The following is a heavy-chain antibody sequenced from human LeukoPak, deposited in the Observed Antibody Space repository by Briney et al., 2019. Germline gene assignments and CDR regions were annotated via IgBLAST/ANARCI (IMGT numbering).Heavy chain of an antibody. J-gene: IGHJ5*02. V-gene: IGHV4-61*02. CDR1: GGSISSGSYY. Sequence: PSQTLSLTCTVSGGSISSGSYYWSWIRQPAGKGLEWIGRIYTSGSTNYNPSLKSRVTISVDTSKNQFSLKLSSVTAADTAVYYCARVLPVLLWFGESPQNWFDPWGQGTLVTVSS. D-gene: IGHD3-10*01. CDR2: IYTSGST. CDR3: ARVLPVLLWFGESPQNWFDP.